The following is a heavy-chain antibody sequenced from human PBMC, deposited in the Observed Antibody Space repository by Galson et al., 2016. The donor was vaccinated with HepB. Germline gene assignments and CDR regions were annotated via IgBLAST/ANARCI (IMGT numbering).Heavy chain of an antibody. J-gene: IGHJ4*02. CDR1: GFTFSSYG. V-gene: IGHV3-33*01. CDR2: IWYDGSIK. D-gene: IGHD6-19*01. CDR3: AREDGSSGSPGGY. Sequence: LRLSCAASGFTFSSYGMHWVRQAPGKGLEWVAVIWYDGSIKDYADSVKGRFTISRDNSKNTLYLQMNSLRVEDTAVYYCAREDGSSGSPGGYWGQGTLVTVSS.